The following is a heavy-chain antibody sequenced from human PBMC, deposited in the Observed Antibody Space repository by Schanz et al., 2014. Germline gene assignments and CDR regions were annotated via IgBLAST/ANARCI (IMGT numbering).Heavy chain of an antibody. Sequence: QVQLQESGPGLVKPSQTLSLTCTVSGDSISSYSYYWTWIRQPAGKGLEWIGRIYTGGSTIYNPSLKRRRPIKVATSKTQSPLKQSSVTAADTAVYYCASETVQYCDSTTCYESGYIDYWGQGTPVTVSS. V-gene: IGHV4-61*02. D-gene: IGHD2-2*01. CDR3: ASETVQYCDSTTCYESGYIDY. CDR1: GDSISSYSYY. CDR2: IYTGGST. J-gene: IGHJ4*02.